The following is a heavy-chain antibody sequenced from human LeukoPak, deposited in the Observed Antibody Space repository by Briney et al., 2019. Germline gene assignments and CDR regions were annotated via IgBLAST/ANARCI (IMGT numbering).Heavy chain of an antibody. D-gene: IGHD2-21*02. V-gene: IGHV4-59*01. CDR3: ARVCGGDCYPLGFDP. J-gene: IGHJ5*02. CDR1: GGSMSSYY. CDR2: IYYSGST. Sequence: SETLSLTCTVSGGSMSSYYWSWIRQPPGKGLEWIGYIYYSGSTNYNPPLKSRVTISVDTSKNKFSLKVRSVTAADTAVYYCARVCGGDCYPLGFDPWGQGTLVTVSS.